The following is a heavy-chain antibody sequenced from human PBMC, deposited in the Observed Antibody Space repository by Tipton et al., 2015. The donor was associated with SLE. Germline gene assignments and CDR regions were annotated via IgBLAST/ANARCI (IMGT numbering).Heavy chain of an antibody. CDR3: ATLRNDAFDI. D-gene: IGHD4-17*01. J-gene: IGHJ3*02. CDR1: GYTFTGYY. CDR2: INPNSGGT. V-gene: IGHV1-2*02. Sequence: QSGPEVKKPGASVKVSCKASGYTFTGYYMHWVRQAPGQGLEWMGWINPNSGGTNYAQKFQGRVTITRNTSISTAYMELSSLRSEDTAVYYCATLRNDAFDIWGQGTMVTVSS.